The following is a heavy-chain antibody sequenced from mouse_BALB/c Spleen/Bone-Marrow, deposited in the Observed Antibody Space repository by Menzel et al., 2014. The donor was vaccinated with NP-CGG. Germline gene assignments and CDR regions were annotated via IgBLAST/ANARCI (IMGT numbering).Heavy chain of an antibody. CDR3: ARGGGHYFDY. CDR1: GYTFTSYI. CDR2: INPYNDGT. J-gene: IGHJ2*01. Sequence: VQLQQPGPELVKPGASVKMSCKASGYTFTSYILHWVKQKPGQGLEWIGYINPYNDGTKYNEKFKGEATLTSDKFSSATYMELSSLTSEDSAVYYCARGGGHYFDYWGQGTTLTVSS. V-gene: IGHV1-14*01.